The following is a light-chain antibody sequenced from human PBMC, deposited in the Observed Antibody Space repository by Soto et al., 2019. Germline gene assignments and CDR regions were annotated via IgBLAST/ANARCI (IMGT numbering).Light chain of an antibody. V-gene: IGLV2-8*01. CDR3: CSYAGSTSYV. J-gene: IGLJ1*01. CDR1: SSDVGGYNY. CDR2: EVS. Sequence: QSALTQPPSASGSPGQSVTISCTGTSSDVGGYNYVSWYQQHPGKAPKLVISEVSQRPSGVPDRFSGSKSGNTASLTVSGLQAEDGADYYCCSYAGSTSYVFGTGTKVTVL.